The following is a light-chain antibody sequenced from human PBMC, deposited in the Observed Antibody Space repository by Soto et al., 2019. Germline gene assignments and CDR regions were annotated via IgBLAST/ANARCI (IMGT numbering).Light chain of an antibody. CDR2: DST. CDR1: SSDMGAYDY. Sequence: QSALTQPASVSGSPGQSVTISCTGTSSDMGAYDYVSWYQQHPGKAPQLMIFDSTNRPSGVSERFSGSKSGNTASLTIAGHHADDADYYYFSSYSTMHARVFGGGTKLTVL. CDR3: SSYSTMHARV. J-gene: IGLJ3*02. V-gene: IGLV2-14*03.